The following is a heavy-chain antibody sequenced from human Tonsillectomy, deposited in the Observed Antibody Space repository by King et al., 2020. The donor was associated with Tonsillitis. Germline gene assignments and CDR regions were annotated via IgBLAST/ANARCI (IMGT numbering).Heavy chain of an antibody. CDR3: ARDPGYCGGDCYLFDY. J-gene: IGHJ4*02. D-gene: IGHD2-21*02. V-gene: IGHV4-4*07. Sequence: QLQESGPGLVKPSGTLSLTCTVSGVSISSYYWSWIRQPAGKGLECIGRIYITGSTNYSPSLKSPVTMSVDTSKNQFSLKLSSVTAADTAMYFCARDPGYCGGDCYLFDYWGQGTLVTVSS. CDR2: IYITGST. CDR1: GVSISSYY.